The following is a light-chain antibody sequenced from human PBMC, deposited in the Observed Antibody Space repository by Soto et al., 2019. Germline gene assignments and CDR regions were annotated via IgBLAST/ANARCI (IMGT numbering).Light chain of an antibody. CDR3: SSYTSTTAYI. V-gene: IGLV2-14*03. J-gene: IGLJ1*01. CDR2: HVN. Sequence: QSALTQPAPVSGSPGQSITISCTGTSSDVGGYNFVSWYQQHPGDAPKLMIYHVNSRPSVVSHRFSGSKSGNTASLTISGLQAEDEADYYCSSYTSTTAYIFGTGTKLTVL. CDR1: SSDVGGYNF.